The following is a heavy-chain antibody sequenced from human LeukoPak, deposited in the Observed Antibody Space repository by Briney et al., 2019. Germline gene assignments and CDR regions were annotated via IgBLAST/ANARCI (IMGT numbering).Heavy chain of an antibody. D-gene: IGHD3-22*01. CDR3: ARADSSGYYLFDY. Sequence: AGGSLRLSCAASGFTFSSYAMSWVRQAPGKGLEWVANIKQDGSEKYYVDSVKGRFTISRDNAKNSLYLQMNSLRAEDTAVYYCARADSSGYYLFDYWGQGTLVTVSS. V-gene: IGHV3-7*01. CDR1: GFTFSSYA. J-gene: IGHJ4*02. CDR2: IKQDGSEK.